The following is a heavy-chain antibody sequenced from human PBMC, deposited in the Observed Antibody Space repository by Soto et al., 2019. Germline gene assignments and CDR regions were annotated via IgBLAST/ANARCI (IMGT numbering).Heavy chain of an antibody. D-gene: IGHD5-12*01. CDR2: IWYDGSNK. CDR3: ARDGYSGYDYWD. Sequence: GGSLRLSCAASGFTFSSYGMHWVRQAPGKGLEWVAVIWYDGSNKYYADSVKGRFTISRDNSKNTLYLQMNSLRAEDTAVYYCARDGYSGYDYWDWGQGTLVTVSS. V-gene: IGHV3-33*01. CDR1: GFTFSSYG. J-gene: IGHJ4*02.